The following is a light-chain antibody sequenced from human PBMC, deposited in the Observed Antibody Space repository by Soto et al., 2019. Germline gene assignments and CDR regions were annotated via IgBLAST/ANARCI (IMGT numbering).Light chain of an antibody. J-gene: IGKJ5*01. CDR3: QQSYSTFIT. CDR1: QSISSY. CDR2: AAS. Sequence: DIQMTQSPSSLSASVGDRVTITCRASQSISSYLNWYQQIPGKAPKLLIYAASSLQSGVPSRFSGSGSGTDFTLTISSLQPEDFATYYCQQSYSTFITFGQGTRLEIK. V-gene: IGKV1-39*01.